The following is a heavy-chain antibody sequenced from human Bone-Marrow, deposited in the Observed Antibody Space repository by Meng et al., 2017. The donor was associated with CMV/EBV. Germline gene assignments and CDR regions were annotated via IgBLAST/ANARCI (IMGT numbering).Heavy chain of an antibody. V-gene: IGHV1-69*01. CDR1: GGTFSSYA. CDR2: IIPIFGTA. CDR3: ARAPTTYYYDSSGYNNWFDP. J-gene: IGHJ5*02. Sequence: VQLGESGAEVKKPGSSVKVSCKASGGTFSSYAISWVRQAPGQGLEWMGGIIPIFGTANYAQKFQGRVTITADESMSTAYMELSSLRSEDTAVYYCARAPTTYYYDSSGYNNWFDPWGQGTLVTVSS. D-gene: IGHD3-22*01.